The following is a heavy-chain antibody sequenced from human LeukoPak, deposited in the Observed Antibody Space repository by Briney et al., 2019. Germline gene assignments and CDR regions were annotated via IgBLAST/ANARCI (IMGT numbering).Heavy chain of an antibody. CDR3: ARSEAPARIAAALE. J-gene: IGHJ4*02. CDR1: GYTFTSYY. CDR2: INPSGAST. V-gene: IGHV1-46*01. D-gene: IGHD6-13*01. Sequence: ASVKVSCKASGYTFTSYYMHWVRQAPGQGLEGMGIINPSGASTIYAQKFQGRVTMTRDTSTSTVYMELSSLRSEDTAVYYCARSEAPARIAAALEWGQGTLVTVSS.